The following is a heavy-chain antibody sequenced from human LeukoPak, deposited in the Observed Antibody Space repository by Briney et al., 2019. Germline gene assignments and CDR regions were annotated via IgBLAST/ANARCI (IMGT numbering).Heavy chain of an antibody. CDR1: GGSFSHYY. CDR3: ARGEDQSKQGY. V-gene: IGHV4-34*01. J-gene: IGHJ4*02. Sequence: PSETLSLTCGVYGGSFSHYYRSWLRQPPGKGLEWIGEIHPSGTTDYNPSFNSRVTISVDTSKNQFSLKLTAVTAADTAVYYGARGEDQSKQGYWGQGTLVTVFS. D-gene: IGHD6-13*01. CDR2: IHPSGTT.